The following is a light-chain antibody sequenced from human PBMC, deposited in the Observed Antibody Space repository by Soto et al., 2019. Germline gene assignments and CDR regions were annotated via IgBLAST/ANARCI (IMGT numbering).Light chain of an antibody. Sequence: QSALTQPASVSGSPGQSITISCTGSSINIGSYNFVSWYQQHPCKDPKVTIYEGNQRPSGVYNRFSGSKSGNTASLRISGLQVEDEVDYYCCSYAGSSTYVFGTGTKRTVL. CDR2: EGN. J-gene: IGLJ1*01. CDR1: SINIGSYNF. CDR3: CSYAGSSTYV. V-gene: IGLV2-23*01.